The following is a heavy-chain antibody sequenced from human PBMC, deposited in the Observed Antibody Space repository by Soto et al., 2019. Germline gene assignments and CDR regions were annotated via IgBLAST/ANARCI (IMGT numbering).Heavy chain of an antibody. Sequence: QVQLVQSGDEVKKPGASVKVSCKASGYIFVNYGIAWVRQAPRQGLEWMGWISPDTGNTHSATKVQGRLTMTTDTSTSTAYMDLGSLTSDDTAVYYCVMVDNYVTPTPQDVWGQGTTVTVSS. J-gene: IGHJ6*02. V-gene: IGHV1-18*01. CDR2: ISPDTGNT. D-gene: IGHD3-16*01. CDR3: VMVDNYVTPTPQDV. CDR1: GYIFVNYG.